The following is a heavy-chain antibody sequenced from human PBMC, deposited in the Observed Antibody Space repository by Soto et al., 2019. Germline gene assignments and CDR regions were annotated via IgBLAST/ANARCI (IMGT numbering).Heavy chain of an antibody. Sequence: PXESVKISFKGAGYTFTAYWITWVRQIPGKGLEWMGRIDPSDSYINYSPSFQGHVTISADKSVSAAYLQWSSLEASDTAIYYCARHGGYYSSSSEVSGYYGMDVWGQGTTVTVSS. V-gene: IGHV5-10-1*01. J-gene: IGHJ6*02. D-gene: IGHD6-6*01. CDR3: ARHGGYYSSSSEVSGYYGMDV. CDR1: GYTFTAYW. CDR2: IDPSDSYI.